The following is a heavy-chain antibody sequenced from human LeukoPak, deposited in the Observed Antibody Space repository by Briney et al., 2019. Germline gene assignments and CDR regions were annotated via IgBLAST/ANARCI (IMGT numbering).Heavy chain of an antibody. CDR3: ARVEYYGSGSYYKVGFDY. V-gene: IGHV3-11*04. J-gene: IGHJ4*02. CDR2: ISSSGSTI. D-gene: IGHD3-10*01. CDR1: GFTFSDYY. Sequence: GGSLRLSCAASGFTFSDYYMSWIRQAPGKGLEWVSYISSSGSTIYYADSVKGRFTISRDNAKNSLYLQMNSLRAEDTAVYYCARVEYYGSGSYYKVGFDYWGQGTLVTVSS.